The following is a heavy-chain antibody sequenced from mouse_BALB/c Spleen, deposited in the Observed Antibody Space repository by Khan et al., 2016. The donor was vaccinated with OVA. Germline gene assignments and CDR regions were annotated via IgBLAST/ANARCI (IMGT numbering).Heavy chain of an antibody. CDR2: INTYTGEP. J-gene: IGHJ4*01. Sequence: QIQLVQSGPELKKPGETVKISCKASGYTFTNYGMNWVKQSPGKALKWMGWINTYTGEPTYADDFKGRFDFSLETSASTAYLQINNLKNEDTATYFCARPPYFSYTLDYWGQGTSVTVSS. CDR3: ARPPYFSYTLDY. CDR1: GYTFTNYG. V-gene: IGHV9-3-1*01. D-gene: IGHD2-10*01.